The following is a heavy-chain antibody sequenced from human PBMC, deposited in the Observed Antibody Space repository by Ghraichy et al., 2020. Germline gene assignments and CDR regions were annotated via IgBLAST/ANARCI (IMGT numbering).Heavy chain of an antibody. V-gene: IGHV3-7*01. CDR2: INQDGSEK. D-gene: IGHD3-3*01. Sequence: GGSLRLSCPASGFIFNRYWLSWVRQAPGKGLEWVANINQDGSEKYYVDSVKGRFTISRDNAKNSLYLQMNSLRAEDSAVYYCSTSNFWSGDYWGQGTLVTVSS. J-gene: IGHJ4*02. CDR1: GFIFNRYW. CDR3: STSNFWSGDY.